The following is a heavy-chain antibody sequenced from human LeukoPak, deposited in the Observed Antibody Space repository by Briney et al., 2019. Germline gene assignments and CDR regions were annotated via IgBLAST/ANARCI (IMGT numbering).Heavy chain of an antibody. D-gene: IGHD6-19*01. J-gene: IGHJ4*02. V-gene: IGHV4-38-2*01. CDR3: ARASSSGWGFRDY. CDR1: GYSISSGYF. CDR2: IYHSGST. Sequence: SETLPLTCAVSGYSISSGYFWGWIRQPPGKGLEWIGSIYHSGSTYYNPSLKSRVTISVDTSKNQFSLKLSSVTAADTAVYYCARASSSGWGFRDYWGQGTLVTVSS.